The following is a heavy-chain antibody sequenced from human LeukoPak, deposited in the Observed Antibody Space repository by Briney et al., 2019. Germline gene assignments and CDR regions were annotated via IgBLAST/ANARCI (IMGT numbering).Heavy chain of an antibody. D-gene: IGHD6-19*01. CDR1: GFKLSNYA. J-gene: IGHJ4*02. Sequence: GGSLRLSCGAPGFKLSNYAMNWVRQGPGEGLGWVSCMSGSGSTTYYTDFVKGRFTISRENSKNTMFLQMHSLRVEDTAVYFCAKDRYSSGWFFDYWGQGTLVTVSS. V-gene: IGHV3-23*01. CDR3: AKDRYSSGWFFDY. CDR2: MSGSGSTT.